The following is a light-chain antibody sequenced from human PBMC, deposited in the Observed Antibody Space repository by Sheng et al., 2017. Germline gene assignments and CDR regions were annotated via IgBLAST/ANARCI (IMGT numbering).Light chain of an antibody. CDR2: DAS. V-gene: IGKV1-33*01. Sequence: DIQMTQSPSSLSASVGDRVTITCRASQSISTFLNWYQQRPGKAPKLLIYDASDLETGVPSRFSGGGSGTDFTFTISSLQPEDIATYYCQQYDNFLTFGGGTKVEIK. J-gene: IGKJ4*01. CDR1: QSISTF. CDR3: QQYDNFLT.